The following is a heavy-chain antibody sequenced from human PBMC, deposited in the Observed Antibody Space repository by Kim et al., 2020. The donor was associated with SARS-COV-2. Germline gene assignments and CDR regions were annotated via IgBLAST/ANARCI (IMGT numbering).Heavy chain of an antibody. CDR1: GYTFTNYA. Sequence: ASVKVSCKAYGYTFTNYAMHWVRQAPGQSLEWMGWINAGHGDIKYSQKFHGRVTITRDTSASTAYMELSSLISEDTAIYYCARDDTYQLLSNYYYTGMDVWGQGTTVTVTS. J-gene: IGHJ6*02. V-gene: IGHV1-3*01. CDR2: INAGHGDI. CDR3: ARDDTYQLLSNYYYTGMDV. D-gene: IGHD2-2*01.